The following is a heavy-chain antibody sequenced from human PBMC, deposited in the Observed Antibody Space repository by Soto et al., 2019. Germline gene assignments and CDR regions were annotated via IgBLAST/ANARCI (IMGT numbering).Heavy chain of an antibody. CDR1: GVSISSYY. CDR2: IYYSGST. CDR3: ARATYYDFWSGYFYFDY. D-gene: IGHD3-3*01. V-gene: IGHV4-59*01. J-gene: IGHJ4*02. Sequence: SETLSLTCTVSGVSISSYYWSWIRPPPGKGLEWIGYIYYSGSTNYNPSLKSRVTISVDTSKNQFSLKLSSVTAADTAVYYCARATYYDFWSGYFYFDYWGQGTLVTVSS.